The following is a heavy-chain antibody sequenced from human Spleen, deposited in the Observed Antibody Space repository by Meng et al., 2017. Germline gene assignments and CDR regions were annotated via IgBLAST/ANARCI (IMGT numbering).Heavy chain of an antibody. D-gene: IGHD3-10*01. CDR2: IYTSGST. J-gene: IGHJ3*02. CDR1: GGSISSGSYY. Sequence: SETLSLTCTVSGGSISSGSYYWSWIRQPAGKGLEWIGRIYTSGSTNYNPSLKSRVTISVDTSKNQFSLKLSSVTAADTAVYYCAREEGFRAHDAFDIWGQGTMVTVSS. V-gene: IGHV4-61*02. CDR3: AREEGFRAHDAFDI.